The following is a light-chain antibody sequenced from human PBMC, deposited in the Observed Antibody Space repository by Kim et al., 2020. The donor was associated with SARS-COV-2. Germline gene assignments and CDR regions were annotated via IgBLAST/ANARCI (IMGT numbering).Light chain of an antibody. V-gene: IGLV1-36*01. CDR3: AAWDDRLNGVV. CDR1: SSNIGNNA. J-gene: IGLJ2*01. Sequence: RQRGTISCSGSSSNIGNNAVNWYQQLPGKAPKLLIYYDDLLPSGVSDRFSGSKSGTSASLAISGLQSEDEADYYCAAWDDRLNGVVFGGGTQLT. CDR2: YDD.